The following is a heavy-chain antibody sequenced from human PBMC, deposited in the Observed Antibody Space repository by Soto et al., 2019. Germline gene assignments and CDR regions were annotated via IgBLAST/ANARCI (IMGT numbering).Heavy chain of an antibody. CDR1: GFTFSSDG. Sequence: PGGSLRLSCAASGFTFSSDGMHWVRKAQGQGLERVAVISYDGSYQYYGGSMKARFTISRDDSKNTLYLQMNSLIAEDTAVYYCAKDEISKTIRGDAVNFWGQGTMVTVSS. J-gene: IGHJ3*01. CDR3: AKDEISKTIRGDAVNF. D-gene: IGHD1-7*01. V-gene: IGHV3-30*18. CDR2: ISYDGSYQ.